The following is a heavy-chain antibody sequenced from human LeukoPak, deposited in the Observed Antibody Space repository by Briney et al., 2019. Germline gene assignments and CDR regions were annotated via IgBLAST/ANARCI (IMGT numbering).Heavy chain of an antibody. J-gene: IGHJ3*02. CDR1: GFTFSSYG. Sequence: GGSLRLSCAASGFTFSSYGMHWVRQAPGKGLEWVAVISYDGSNKYYADSVKGRFTISRDNSKNTLYMQMNSLRADDTAVYYCAKRRDGYNNGAFDIWGQGTMVIVSS. CDR3: AKRRDGYNNGAFDI. V-gene: IGHV3-30*18. CDR2: ISYDGSNK. D-gene: IGHD5-24*01.